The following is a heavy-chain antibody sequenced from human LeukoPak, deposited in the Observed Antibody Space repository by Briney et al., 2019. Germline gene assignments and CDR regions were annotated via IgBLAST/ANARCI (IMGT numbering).Heavy chain of an antibody. CDR3: AAGRPYSLLDY. V-gene: IGHV1-24*01. Sequence: ASVKVSCTVSGSSLTELSLCWVRQAPGKGLEWMGGFDVIDAKTFYAQKFQGRVTMTEDSSTDTAYMELSSLRSDDTAFYYCAAGRPYSLLDYRGQGTLLTASS. J-gene: IGHJ4*02. CDR1: GSSLTELS. D-gene: IGHD5-18*01. CDR2: FDVIDAKT.